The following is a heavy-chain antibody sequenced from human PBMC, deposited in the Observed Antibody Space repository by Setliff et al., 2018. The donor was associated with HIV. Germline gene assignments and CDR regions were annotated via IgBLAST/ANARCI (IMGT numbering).Heavy chain of an antibody. CDR2: IIPAFGTA. Sequence: SVKASCKASGGTFSASGFSWVRQAPGQGLEWMGGIIPAFGTADYAQKFQGRVTITADASTSTAYMELISLRSEDTAVYYCARGEGSGWDTVEENYYNLDVWGPGTTVTVSS. V-gene: IGHV1-69*13. CDR3: ARGEGSGWDTVEENYYNLDV. D-gene: IGHD6-19*01. J-gene: IGHJ6*02. CDR1: GGTFSASG.